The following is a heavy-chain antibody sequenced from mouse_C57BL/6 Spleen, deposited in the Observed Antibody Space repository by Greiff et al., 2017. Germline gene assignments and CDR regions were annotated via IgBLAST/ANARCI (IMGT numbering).Heavy chain of an antibody. CDR2: INPYNGGT. CDR1: GYTFTDYY. V-gene: IGHV1-19*01. J-gene: IGHJ2*01. CDR3: ARFYYGSSYDYFDY. D-gene: IGHD1-1*01. Sequence: VQLKQSGPVLVKPGASVKMSCKASGYTFTDYYMNWVKQSHGKSLEWIGVINPYNGGTSYNQKFKGKATLTVDKSSSTAYMELNSLTSEDSAVYYCARFYYGSSYDYFDYWGQGTTLTVSS.